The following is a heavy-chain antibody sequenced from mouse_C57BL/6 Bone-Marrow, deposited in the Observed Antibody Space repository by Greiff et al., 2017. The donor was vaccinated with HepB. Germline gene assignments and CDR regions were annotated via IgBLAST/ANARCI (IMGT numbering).Heavy chain of an antibody. CDR3: ARGGLLEYFDY. J-gene: IGHJ2*01. CDR2: IYPGDGDT. V-gene: IGHV1-80*01. D-gene: IGHD2-3*01. Sequence: QVQLQQSGAELVKPGASVKISCKASGYAFSSYWMNWVKQRPGKGLEWIGQIYPGDGDTNYNGKFKGKATLTADKSASTAYMQLSSLTSEDSVVYCCARGGLLEYFDYWGQGTTLTVSA. CDR1: GYAFSSYW.